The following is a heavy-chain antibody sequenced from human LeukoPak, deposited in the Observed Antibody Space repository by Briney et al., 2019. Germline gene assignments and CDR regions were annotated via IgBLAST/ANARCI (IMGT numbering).Heavy chain of an antibody. Sequence: SETLSLTCAVYGGSFSGYYWSWIRQPPGKGLEWIGEINHSGSTNYNPSLKSRVTISVDTSKNQFSLKLSSVTAADTAVYYCAGWTYYYDSSGYYYLDYWGQGTLVTVSS. CDR2: INHSGST. CDR3: AGWTYYYDSSGYYYLDY. J-gene: IGHJ4*02. D-gene: IGHD3-22*01. CDR1: GGSFSGYY. V-gene: IGHV4-34*01.